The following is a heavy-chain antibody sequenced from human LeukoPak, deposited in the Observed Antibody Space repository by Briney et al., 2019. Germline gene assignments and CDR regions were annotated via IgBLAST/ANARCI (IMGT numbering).Heavy chain of an antibody. CDR2: IKPDGSER. D-gene: IGHD3-22*01. CDR1: GFSMSVYW. J-gene: IGHJ4*02. V-gene: IGHV3-7*01. CDR3: ARDWGAYYHFFDY. Sequence: PGGSLRLSCEASGFSMSVYWMSWVRQAPGKGLEWVGNIKPDGSERNYVDSVKGRFTISRDNDKKSLYLQMSSLRAEGTAVYYCARDWGAYYHFFDYWGQETLVTVSS.